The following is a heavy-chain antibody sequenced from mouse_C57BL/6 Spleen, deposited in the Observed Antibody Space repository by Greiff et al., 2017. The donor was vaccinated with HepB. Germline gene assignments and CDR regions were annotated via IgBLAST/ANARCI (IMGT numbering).Heavy chain of an antibody. Sequence: QVQLKESGPGLVQPSQSLSITCTVPGFSLTSYGVHWVRQSPGKGLEWLGVIWSGGSTDYNAAFISRLSISKDNSKSQVFFKMNSLQADDTAIYYCARNGLGRGYFDVWGTGTTVTVSS. CDR2: IWSGGST. D-gene: IGHD4-1*01. V-gene: IGHV2-2*01. CDR3: ARNGLGRGYFDV. J-gene: IGHJ1*03. CDR1: GFSLTSYG.